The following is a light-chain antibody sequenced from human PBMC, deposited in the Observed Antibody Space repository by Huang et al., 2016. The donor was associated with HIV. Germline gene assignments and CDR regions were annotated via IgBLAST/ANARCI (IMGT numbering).Light chain of an antibody. V-gene: IGKV3-20*01. Sequence: EIVLTQSPGTLSLSTGESVTLSCRASPSLSSNYLAWYQQKPGQAPTLLIYGASTRATGIPDRISGSGSVTDFTLTISGLEPEDFAMYYCQQYGTSPYTFGQGTKLEIK. CDR1: PSLSSNY. CDR2: GAS. J-gene: IGKJ2*01. CDR3: QQYGTSPYT.